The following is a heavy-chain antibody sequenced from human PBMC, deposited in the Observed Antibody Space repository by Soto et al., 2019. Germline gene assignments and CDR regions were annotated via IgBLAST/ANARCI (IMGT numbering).Heavy chain of an antibody. CDR1: GFTFDDYA. CDR2: ISWNSGSI. D-gene: IGHD4-4*01. Sequence: EVQLVASGGGLVQPGRSLRLSCAASGFTFDDYAMHWVRQAPGKGLEWVSGISWNSGSIGYADSVKGRFTISRDNAKNSLYLQMNSMRAEDTALYYCAKGYDYSWRINWFDPWGKGTLVTVSS. J-gene: IGHJ5*02. CDR3: AKGYDYSWRINWFDP. V-gene: IGHV3-9*01.